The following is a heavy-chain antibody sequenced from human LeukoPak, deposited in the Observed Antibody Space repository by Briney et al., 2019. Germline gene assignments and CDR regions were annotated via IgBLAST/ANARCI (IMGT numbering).Heavy chain of an antibody. CDR2: ISSSSSTI. CDR3: ARDKYSSGWYPFDY. CDR1: GFTFSSYS. Sequence: PGGSLRLSCAASGFTFSSYSMHWVRQAPGKGLEWVSSISSSSSTIYYADSVKGRFTISRDNAKNSLYLQMNSLRAEDTAVYYCARDKYSSGWYPFDYWGQGTMVTVSS. V-gene: IGHV3-48*01. J-gene: IGHJ4*02. D-gene: IGHD6-19*01.